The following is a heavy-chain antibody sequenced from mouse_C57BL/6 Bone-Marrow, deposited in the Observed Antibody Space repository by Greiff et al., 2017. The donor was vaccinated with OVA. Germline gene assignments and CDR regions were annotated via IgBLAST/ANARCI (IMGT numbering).Heavy chain of an antibody. V-gene: IGHV5-12*01. CDR3: ARSMDY. CDR1: GFTFSDYY. CDR2: ISNGGGST. J-gene: IGHJ4*01. Sequence: VQVVESGGGLVQPGGSLKLSCAASGFTFSDYYMYWVRQTPEKRLEWVAYISNGGGSTYYPDTVKGRFTISRDNAKNTLYLQMSRLKSEDTAMYYCARSMDYWGQGTSVTVSS.